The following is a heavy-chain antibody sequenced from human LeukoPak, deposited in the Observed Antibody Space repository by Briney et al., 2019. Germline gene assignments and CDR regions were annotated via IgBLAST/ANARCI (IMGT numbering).Heavy chain of an antibody. CDR3: ARDVDYYDILTGYYQHFGMDV. D-gene: IGHD3-9*01. J-gene: IGHJ6*02. Sequence: GGSLRLSCAASGFIVNSNYMSWVRQAPGKGLEWVSVIYSGGSTYYADSVKGRFTISRDNSKNTLYLQMNSLRAEDTAVYYCARDVDYYDILTGYYQHFGMDVWGQGTTVTVSS. CDR1: GFIVNSNY. V-gene: IGHV3-53*01. CDR2: IYSGGST.